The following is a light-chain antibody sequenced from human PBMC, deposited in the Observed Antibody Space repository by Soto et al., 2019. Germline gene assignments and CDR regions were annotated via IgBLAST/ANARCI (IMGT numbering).Light chain of an antibody. CDR1: SGSVSANYY. J-gene: IGLJ3*02. V-gene: IGLV8-61*01. CDR2: NTN. Sequence: QAVVTQEASLSVSPGTTVTLTCGLSSGSVSANYYPSWYQQTPGQAPRTLIYNTNTRSSGVPDRFSGSILGNKAAHTITGAQADDESDYYCVLYMGSGIWVFGGGTKLTVL. CDR3: VLYMGSGIWV.